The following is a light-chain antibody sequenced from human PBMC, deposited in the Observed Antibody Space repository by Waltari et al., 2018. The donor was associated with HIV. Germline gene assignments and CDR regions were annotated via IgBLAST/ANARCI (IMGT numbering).Light chain of an antibody. CDR2: EVT. CDR3: SSYAGSSNLRV. V-gene: IGLV2-8*01. Sequence: QSALTQPPSASGSPGQSVTISCPGTSSDVGGYNYVSWYQQHPGQAPKLMIYEVTKRPSGVPDRFSGSKSGNTASLTVSGLQAEDEADYYCSSYAGSSNLRVFGGGTKLTVL. J-gene: IGLJ2*01. CDR1: SSDVGGYNY.